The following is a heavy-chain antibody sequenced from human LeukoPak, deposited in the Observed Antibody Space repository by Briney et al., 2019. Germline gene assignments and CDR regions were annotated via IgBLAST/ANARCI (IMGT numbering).Heavy chain of an antibody. CDR3: VRSGPAASNYYYYMDV. J-gene: IGHJ6*03. CDR2: GITIFSTG. Sequence: GASVTLSFTASGGGFTIYAISWVWLPPAPGKEREGGGITIFSTGNYSKRFHGNVTSITGDSMSKAYTQLSGLRSEDTAVYYCVRSGPAASNYYYYMDVWGKGTTVTVSS. D-gene: IGHD6-13*01. V-gene: IGHV1-69*05. CDR1: GGGFTIYA.